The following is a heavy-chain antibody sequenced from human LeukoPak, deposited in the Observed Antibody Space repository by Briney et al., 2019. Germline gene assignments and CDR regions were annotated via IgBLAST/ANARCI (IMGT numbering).Heavy chain of an antibody. D-gene: IGHD5-18*01. CDR3: ARDLGGYSFDY. Sequence: GGSLRLSCAASGFTFSDYYMSWIRQAPGKGLEWVSYITGSGSTIYYADSVKGRFTISRDNAKNSLYLQMNSLRAEDTAVYCCARDLGGYSFDYWGQGTLVTVSS. J-gene: IGHJ4*02. CDR2: ITGSGSTI. CDR1: GFTFSDYY. V-gene: IGHV3-11*01.